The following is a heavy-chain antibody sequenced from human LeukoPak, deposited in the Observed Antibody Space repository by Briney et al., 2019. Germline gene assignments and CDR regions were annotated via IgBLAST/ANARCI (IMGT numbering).Heavy chain of an antibody. CDR2: IYSGGST. Sequence: GGSLRLSCAASGFTVSSNHMNWVRLAPGKGLEWVSVIYSGGSTYYADSVKGRFTISRHNSKNTLYLQMNSLRAEDTAVYYCARDQSSGGVDYWGQGTLVTVSS. D-gene: IGHD3-10*01. CDR3: ARDQSSGGVDY. J-gene: IGHJ4*02. V-gene: IGHV3-53*04. CDR1: GFTVSSNH.